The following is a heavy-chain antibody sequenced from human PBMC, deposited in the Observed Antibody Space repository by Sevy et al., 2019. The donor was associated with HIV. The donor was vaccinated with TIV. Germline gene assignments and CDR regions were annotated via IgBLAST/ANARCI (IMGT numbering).Heavy chain of an antibody. CDR3: ERDRWDLWAFDF. D-gene: IGHD1-26*01. J-gene: IGHJ3*01. V-gene: IGHV3-74*01. CDR2: INRDGSRA. CDR1: GFTFSGYW. Sequence: GGSLRLSCAASGFTFSGYWMHWVRQAPGKGLVWVSSINRDGSRATYADSVRGRFTVSRDNAKNTLYLQMHSLRGEDTAVYYCERDRWDLWAFDFWGQGTMVTVSS.